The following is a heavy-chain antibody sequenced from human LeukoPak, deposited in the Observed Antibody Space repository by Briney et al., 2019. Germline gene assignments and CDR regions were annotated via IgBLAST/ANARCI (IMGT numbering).Heavy chain of an antibody. D-gene: IGHD6-6*01. CDR1: GFTFSRYW. CDR2: IKQEGSEK. V-gene: IGHV3-7*01. Sequence: GGSLRLSCAASGFTFSRYWMSWVRQAPGKGLELVGNIKQEGSEKYYVDSVKGRFTISRDKAQPSLYLQMNRLRAEDTAVYYCARAPFPGSSDDAFDIWGQGTMVTVSS. J-gene: IGHJ3*02. CDR3: ARAPFPGSSDDAFDI.